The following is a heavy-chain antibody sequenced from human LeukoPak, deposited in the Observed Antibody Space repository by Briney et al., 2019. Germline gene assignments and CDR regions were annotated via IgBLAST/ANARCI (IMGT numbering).Heavy chain of an antibody. D-gene: IGHD1-1*01. J-gene: IGHJ4*02. CDR1: GFTFSDYY. V-gene: IGHV3-11*06. Sequence: GGSLRLSCAASGFTFSDYYMTWIRQAPGKGLEWVSSITGSSTYTNYADSVKGRFAISRDNTKNSLYLQMDSLRGEDTAVYYCARQLELDYWGQGTLVTVSS. CDR3: ARQLELDY. CDR2: ITGSSTYT.